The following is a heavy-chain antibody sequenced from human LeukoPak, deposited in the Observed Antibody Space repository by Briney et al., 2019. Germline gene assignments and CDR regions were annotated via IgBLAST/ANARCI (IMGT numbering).Heavy chain of an antibody. CDR2: ISYDGSNK. D-gene: IGHD5-18*01. CDR3: AKDRYSYAFEYSDS. J-gene: IGHJ4*02. CDR1: GFTFSSYA. Sequence: HAGRSLRLSCAASGFTFSSYAMHWVRQAPGKGLEWVAVISYDGSNKYYADSVKGRFTISRDNSKNTLSLQVSSLRTEDTAVYYCAKDRYSYAFEYSDSWGQGTLVTVSS. V-gene: IGHV3-30-3*01.